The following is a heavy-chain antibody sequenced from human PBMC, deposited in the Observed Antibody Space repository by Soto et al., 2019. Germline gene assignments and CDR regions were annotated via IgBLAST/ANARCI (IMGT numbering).Heavy chain of an antibody. CDR2: INHSGST. D-gene: IGHD3-10*01. J-gene: IGHJ6*02. Sequence: SETLSLPCAVYGGSFSGYYWSWTRQPPGKGLEWIGEINHSGSTSYNPTLKSRVTISVDTSKNQFSLKLSSVIAADTAVDYGARWGVNKFWRYPPGYYDYGIDVWGQGTMVTVSS. CDR3: ARWGVNKFWRYPPGYYDYGIDV. CDR1: GGSFSGYY. V-gene: IGHV4-34*01.